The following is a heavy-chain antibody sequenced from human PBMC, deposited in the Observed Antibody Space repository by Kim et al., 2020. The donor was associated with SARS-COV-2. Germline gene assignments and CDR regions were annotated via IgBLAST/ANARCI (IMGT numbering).Heavy chain of an antibody. V-gene: IGHV3-21*01. D-gene: IGHD3-22*01. CDR2: ISNSGSYI. CDR1: GFTFSSYS. CDR3: ARGLGVSGNYYYFDY. J-gene: IGHJ4*02. Sequence: GGSLRLSCAASGFTFSSYSMNWVRQAPGKGLEWVSSISNSGSYIYYADSVKGRFTISRDNAKNSLYVQMNSLRAEDTAVYYCARGLGVSGNYYYFDYWGQGTLVTVSS.